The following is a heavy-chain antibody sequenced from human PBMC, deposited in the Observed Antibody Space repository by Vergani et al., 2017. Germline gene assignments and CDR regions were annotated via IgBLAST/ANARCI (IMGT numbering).Heavy chain of an antibody. J-gene: IGHJ2*01. CDR3: ARVRVGSGSYWYFDL. V-gene: IGHV1-69*02. CDR1: GGTFSSYT. Sequence: QVQLVQSGAEVKKPGSSVKVSCKASGGTFSSYTISWVRQAPGQGLEWMGRIIPILGIANYAQKFQGRVTITADKSTSTAYMELSSLRSEDTAVYYCARVRVGSGSYWYFDLWGRGTLVTVSS. D-gene: IGHD1-26*01. CDR2: IIPILGIA.